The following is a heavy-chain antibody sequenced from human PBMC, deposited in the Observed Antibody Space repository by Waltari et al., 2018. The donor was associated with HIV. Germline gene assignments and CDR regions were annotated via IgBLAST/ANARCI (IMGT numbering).Heavy chain of an antibody. CDR1: GFTVSSNS. Sequence: EVQLVESGGGLIQPGGSLRLSCAASGFTVSSNSMGCVRPAPGKGLEWVSVIYSGGSTYYADSVKGRFTISRDNSKNTLYLQMNSLRAEDTAVYYCARVPAGSYLYYFDYWGQGTLVTVSS. CDR3: ARVPAGSYLYYFDY. J-gene: IGHJ4*02. D-gene: IGHD3-10*01. V-gene: IGHV3-53*01. CDR2: IYSGGST.